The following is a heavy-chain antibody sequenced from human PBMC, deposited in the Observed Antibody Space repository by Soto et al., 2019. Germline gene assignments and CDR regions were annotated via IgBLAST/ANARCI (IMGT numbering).Heavy chain of an antibody. CDR1: GFTFSSYG. V-gene: IGHV3-33*01. Sequence: GGSLRLSCAASGFTFSSYGMHWVRQAPGKGLEWVAVIWYDGSNKYYADSVKGRFTISRDNSKNTLYLQMNSLRAEDTAVYYCASLAVAGNIDYWGQGTLVTVSS. CDR3: ASLAVAGNIDY. D-gene: IGHD6-19*01. J-gene: IGHJ4*02. CDR2: IWYDGSNK.